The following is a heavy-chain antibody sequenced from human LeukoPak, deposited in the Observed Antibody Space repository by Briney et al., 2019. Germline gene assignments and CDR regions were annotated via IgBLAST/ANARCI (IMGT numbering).Heavy chain of an antibody. J-gene: IGHJ3*02. CDR3: ATGHGIVGATRAFDI. CDR1: GGSISSYY. Sequence: SETLSFTCTVSGGSISSYYWSWIRQPPGKGLEWIGYIYYSGSTNYNPSLKSRVTISVDTSKNQFSLKLSSVTAADTAVYYCATGHGIVGATRAFDIWGQGTMVTVSS. CDR2: IYYSGST. D-gene: IGHD1-26*01. V-gene: IGHV4-59*01.